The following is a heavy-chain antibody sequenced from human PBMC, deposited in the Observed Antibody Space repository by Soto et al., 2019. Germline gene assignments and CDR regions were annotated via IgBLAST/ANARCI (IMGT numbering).Heavy chain of an antibody. CDR3: ARAVGDPLYCLDY. J-gene: IGHJ4*02. CDR2: TDYRGNT. D-gene: IGHD6-19*01. Sequence: PSETLCLTCTVARGSSGDSNGCRIVRQPAGKGLEWIGYTDYRGNTNYNPSLKSRVTISGDTSKNQFSLRLSSVTAADTAVYYCARAVGDPLYCLDYSGQGTLVTVSS. V-gene: IGHV4-59*08. CDR1: RGSSGDSN.